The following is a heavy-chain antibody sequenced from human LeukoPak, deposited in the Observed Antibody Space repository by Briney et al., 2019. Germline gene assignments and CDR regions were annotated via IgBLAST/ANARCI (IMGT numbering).Heavy chain of an antibody. CDR3: ARELRTFDS. V-gene: IGHV3-7*01. J-gene: IGHJ4*02. CDR2: IKHNGDEL. D-gene: IGHD3-16*01. Sequence: PGGSVALSCAASGFTFSSYWMTWVRQAPGKGLEWVANIKHNGDELNYVDSVDDRFTISRDNANNSLYLHMTSLRAEDTAVYYCARELRTFDSWGQGTLVTVST. CDR1: GFTFSSYW.